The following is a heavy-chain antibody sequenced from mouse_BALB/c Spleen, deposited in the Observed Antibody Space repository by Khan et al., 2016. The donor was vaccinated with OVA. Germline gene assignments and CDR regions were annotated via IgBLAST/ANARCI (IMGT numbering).Heavy chain of an antibody. Sequence: QLEESGPGLVKPSQSLSLTCTVTGYSITSEYTWNLIRQFPGNKLERMGFLSYSGNTSYNPTLKSRISITRDTSSNQFFLQLNSVTSEDTATYACARKDYYDYDPFAYWGQGTLVTVSA. D-gene: IGHD2-4*01. CDR3: ARKDYYDYDPFAY. CDR2: LSYSGNT. J-gene: IGHJ3*01. CDR1: GYSITSEYT. V-gene: IGHV3-2*02.